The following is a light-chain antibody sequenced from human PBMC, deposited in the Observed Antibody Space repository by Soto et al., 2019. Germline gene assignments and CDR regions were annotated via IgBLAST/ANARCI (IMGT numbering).Light chain of an antibody. CDR2: RND. J-gene: IGLJ2*01. V-gene: IGLV1-47*01. CDR3: AAWDDSLSGLV. Sequence: QLVLTQPPSASGTPGQRVTISCSGGSSNIGSNFVFWYQQLPGTAPKLVIYRNDQRPSGVPDRFSGSKSGTSASLAFSGLRSEDEADYYCAAWDDSLSGLVFGGGTKLTVL. CDR1: SSNIGSNF.